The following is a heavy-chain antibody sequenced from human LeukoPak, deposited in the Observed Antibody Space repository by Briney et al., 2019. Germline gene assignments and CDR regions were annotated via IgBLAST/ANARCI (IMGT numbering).Heavy chain of an antibody. V-gene: IGHV3-21*01. J-gene: IGHJ4*02. D-gene: IGHD4-11*01. Sequence: GGSLRLSCAASGFPFSSYSMNWVRPAPGRGLEWVSFISSSSSYIYYADSVKGRFTISRDNAKNSLYLQMNSLRAEDTAVYYCARDRNSNYPNDYWGQGTLVTVSS. CDR2: ISSSSSYI. CDR1: GFPFSSYS. CDR3: ARDRNSNYPNDY.